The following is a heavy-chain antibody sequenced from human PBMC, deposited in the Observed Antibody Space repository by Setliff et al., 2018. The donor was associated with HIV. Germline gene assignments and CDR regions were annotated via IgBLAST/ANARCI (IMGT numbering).Heavy chain of an antibody. CDR2: INTVTGNP. CDR3: ARRMEMTPIGY. V-gene: IGHV7-4-1*02. CDR1: GYTFISYF. D-gene: IGHD2-15*01. J-gene: IGHJ4*02. Sequence: ASVKVSCKASGYTFISYFLYWVRQAPGQRLEWMGWINTVTGNPTYAQGFTGRFVFSLDTSVSTAYLQISSLKAEDSAVYYCARRMEMTPIGYWGQGTLVTVSS.